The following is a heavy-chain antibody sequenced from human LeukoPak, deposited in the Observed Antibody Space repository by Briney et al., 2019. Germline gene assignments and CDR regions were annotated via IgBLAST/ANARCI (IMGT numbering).Heavy chain of an antibody. CDR2: IYTSGNT. CDR3: ARDACSGGGCQTGWFDP. J-gene: IGHJ5*02. D-gene: IGHD2-15*01. CDR1: GGSLSSYH. V-gene: IGHV4-4*07. Sequence: SETLSLTCTVPGGSLSSYHWNWIPQPAGRGLEWIGRIYTSGNTNYNPSFKGRVTISVDTSKNQSSLKLSSVTAADAAVYYCARDACSGGGCQTGWFDPWGQGTLVTVSS.